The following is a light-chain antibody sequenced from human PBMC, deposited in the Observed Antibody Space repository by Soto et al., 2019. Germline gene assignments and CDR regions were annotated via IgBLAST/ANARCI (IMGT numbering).Light chain of an antibody. CDR1: QSVSRF. Sequence: EIVMTQSPATLSVSPGERVTLSCRASQSVSRFLAWYQQRPGQAPRLLIYGASTRATGIPARFSGSGSGTEFTLTISSLQSEDFAVYYCQQYNDWPITFGQGTRLEIK. CDR3: QQYNDWPIT. J-gene: IGKJ5*01. V-gene: IGKV3-15*01. CDR2: GAS.